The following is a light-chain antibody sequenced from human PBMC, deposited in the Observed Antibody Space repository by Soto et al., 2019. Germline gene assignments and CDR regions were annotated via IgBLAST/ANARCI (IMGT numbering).Light chain of an antibody. J-gene: IGKJ1*01. CDR3: QQDENYWT. CDR1: QPISSW. V-gene: IGKV1-5*01. CDR2: DAS. Sequence: DIQMTQSPPTLSASVGDRVTITCRASQPISSWLAWYHQKPGKAPKLLIYDASNLESGVPSRFSGSGSGTEFTLTISSLQPDDFGIYYCQQDENYWTFGQGTKVEIK.